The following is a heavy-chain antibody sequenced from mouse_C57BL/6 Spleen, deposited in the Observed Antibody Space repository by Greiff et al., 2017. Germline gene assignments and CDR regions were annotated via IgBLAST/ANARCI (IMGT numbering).Heavy chain of an antibody. CDR3: ARHEDNGPNWEGVYAMDY. D-gene: IGHD4-1*01. V-gene: IGHV1-62-2*01. CDR1: GYTFTEYT. CDR2: CYPGSGSI. J-gene: IGHJ4*01. Sequence: VQLQQSGAELVKPGASVKLSCKASGYTFTEYTIHWVKQRSGQGLEWIGWCYPGSGSIKYNEKFKDKATLTADKSSSTVYMELSRLTSEDSAVYFCARHEDNGPNWEGVYAMDYWGQGTSVTVSS.